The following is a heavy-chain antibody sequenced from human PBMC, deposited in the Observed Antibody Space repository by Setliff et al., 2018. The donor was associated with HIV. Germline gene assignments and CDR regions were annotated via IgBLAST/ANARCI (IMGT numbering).Heavy chain of an antibody. CDR2: INHSGST. J-gene: IGHJ6*03. CDR1: GGSFSGYD. CDR3: ARRSPGGGYYMDV. D-gene: IGHD3-16*01. V-gene: IGHV4-34*01. Sequence: KTSETLSLTCAVYGGSFSGYDWSWIRQPPGKGLEWIGEINHSGSTNYNPSLKSRVTISVDTSKNQFSLKLSSVTAADTAVYYCARRSPGGGYYMDVWGKGTTVTVSS.